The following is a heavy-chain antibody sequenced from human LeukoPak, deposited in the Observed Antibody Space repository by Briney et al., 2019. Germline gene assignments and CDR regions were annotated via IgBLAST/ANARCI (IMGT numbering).Heavy chain of an antibody. J-gene: IGHJ4*02. CDR1: GYTFTGYY. CDR2: INPNSGGT. CDR3: ARIKMGPGGDY. V-gene: IGHV1-2*02. D-gene: IGHD5-24*01. Sequence: ASVKVSCKASGYTFTGYYMHWVRQAPGQGLEWMGWINPNSGGTNYAQKFQGRVTISVDTSKNQFSLKLSSVTAADTAVYYCARIKMGPGGDYWGQGTLVTVSS.